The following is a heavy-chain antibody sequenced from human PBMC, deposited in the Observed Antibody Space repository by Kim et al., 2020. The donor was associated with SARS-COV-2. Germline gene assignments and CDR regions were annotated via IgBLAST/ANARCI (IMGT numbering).Heavy chain of an antibody. CDR1: GGSFSGYY. V-gene: IGHV4-34*01. D-gene: IGHD5-18*01. Sequence: SETLSLTCAVYGGSFSGYYWSWIRQPPGKGLEWIGEINHSGSTNYNPSLKSRVTISVDTSKNQFSLKLSSVTAADTAVYYCARVKYSYGNGFDYWGQGTLVTVSS. CDR3: ARVKYSYGNGFDY. CDR2: INHSGST. J-gene: IGHJ4*02.